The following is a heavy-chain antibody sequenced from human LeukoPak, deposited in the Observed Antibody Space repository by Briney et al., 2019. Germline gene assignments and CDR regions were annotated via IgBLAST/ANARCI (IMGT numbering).Heavy chain of an antibody. J-gene: IGHJ4*02. CDR3: ARENWVFDY. CDR1: GYSISSGYH. D-gene: IGHD7-27*01. CDR2: VYRSGST. V-gene: IGHV4-38-2*02. Sequence: KPSETLSLTCVVSGYSISSGYHWGWIRQPPGEGLEWIGSVYRSGSTYYNPPLKSRVTISVDTSKNQISLKVRSVTAADTAVYYCARENWVFDYWGQGILVTVSS.